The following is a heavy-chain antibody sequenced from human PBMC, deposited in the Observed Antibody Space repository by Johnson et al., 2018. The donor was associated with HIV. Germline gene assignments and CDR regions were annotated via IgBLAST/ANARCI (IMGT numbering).Heavy chain of an antibody. D-gene: IGHD3-10*01. V-gene: IGHV3-66*01. Sequence: VQLVESGGGLVKPGGSLRLSCAASGFSVTSKYLSWVRQARGKGLEWVSLIHSAGSTSYADSVKGRFTISRDNSKNTLYLQMNSLRVEDTAVYFCARGPEVRGVIIGFDLWGQGTMVTVSS. CDR2: IHSAGST. J-gene: IGHJ3*01. CDR1: GFSVTSKY. CDR3: ARGPEVRGVIIGFDL.